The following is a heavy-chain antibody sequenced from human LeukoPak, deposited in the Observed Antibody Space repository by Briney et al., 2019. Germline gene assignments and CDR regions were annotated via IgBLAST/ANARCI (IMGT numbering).Heavy chain of an antibody. CDR2: INPNTGGI. V-gene: IGHV1-2*02. CDR1: GYTFTGYY. CDR3: ARDPYSNYFDY. J-gene: IGHJ4*02. Sequence: GASVKVSCKSSGYTFTGYYMHWMRQAPGQGLEWMGWINPNTGGINYAQKFQGRVTMTRDTSISAAYMELSRLRFDDTAVYYCARDPYSNYFDYWGQGTLVTVSS. D-gene: IGHD5-18*01.